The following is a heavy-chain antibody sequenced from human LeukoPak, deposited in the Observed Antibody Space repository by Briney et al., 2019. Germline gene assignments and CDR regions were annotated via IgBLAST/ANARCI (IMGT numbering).Heavy chain of an antibody. Sequence: GGSLRLSCAASGFTFSNAWMGWVRQAPGKGLGWVGRIKSKTDGGTTDYAAPVKDRFTFSRDDSKNTLYLQMNNLQTEDTAVYYCTTSLSGYDFLFDYWGQGTLVTVSS. D-gene: IGHD5-12*01. CDR2: IKSKTDGGTT. CDR1: GFTFSNAW. V-gene: IGHV3-15*01. CDR3: TTSLSGYDFLFDY. J-gene: IGHJ4*02.